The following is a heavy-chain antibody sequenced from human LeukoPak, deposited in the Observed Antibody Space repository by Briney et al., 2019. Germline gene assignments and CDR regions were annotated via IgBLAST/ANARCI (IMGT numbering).Heavy chain of an antibody. CDR3: AKGGRYCVSTTCYCSH. D-gene: IGHD2-2*01. CDR2: ISGSGDST. J-gene: IGHJ4*02. V-gene: IGHV3-23*01. Sequence: GGSLRLSCAASGFTFSSYAMSWVRQVPGKGLEWVAVISGSGDSTDYADSVKGRFTISRDNSKNTLYVQINSLRAEDTAVYYCAKGGRYCVSTTCYCSHWGQGTLVTVSS. CDR1: GFTFSSYA.